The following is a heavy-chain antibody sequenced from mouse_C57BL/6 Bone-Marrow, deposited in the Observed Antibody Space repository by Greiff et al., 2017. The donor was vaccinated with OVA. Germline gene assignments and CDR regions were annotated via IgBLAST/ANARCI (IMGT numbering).Heavy chain of an antibody. D-gene: IGHD1-1*01. V-gene: IGHV2-2*01. CDR1: GFSLTSYG. CDR2: IWSGGST. J-gene: IGHJ4*01. Sequence: QVQLKEPGPGLVQPSQCLSISCTVSGFSLTSYGVHWVRQSPGKGLEWLGVIWSGGSTDYNAAFLSRLTISKDNSKSQVFFKMNSLQADDTAIYYCASDYYASRAYYAMDYWGQGTSVTVSS. CDR3: ASDYYASRAYYAMDY.